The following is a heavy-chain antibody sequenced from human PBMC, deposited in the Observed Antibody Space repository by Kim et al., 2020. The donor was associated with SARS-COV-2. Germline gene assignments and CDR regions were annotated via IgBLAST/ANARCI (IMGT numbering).Heavy chain of an antibody. D-gene: IGHD3-10*01. CDR2: IKSKTDGGTA. CDR3: MTDMALWFGDLSSNDD. CDR1: GFTFKNAW. Sequence: GGSLRLSCAASGFTFKNAWMTWVRHSPGKGLEWVGHIKSKTDGGTAEYGAPVKGRFTISRDDSTDTLFLQMNSLKTEDTAVYYCMTDMALWFGDLSSNDDWGQGTQAIVSS. V-gene: IGHV3-15*01. J-gene: IGHJ4*02.